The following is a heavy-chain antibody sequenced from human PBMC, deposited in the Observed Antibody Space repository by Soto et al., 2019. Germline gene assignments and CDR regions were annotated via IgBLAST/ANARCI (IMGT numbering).Heavy chain of an antibody. CDR1: GFTFSDYY. Sequence: QVQLVESGGGLVKPGGSPRLSCAASGFTFSDYYISLFRQAPGKGLEWVSYISSSGSTIYYADSVKGRFSISRDNAKNSLYLQMNSLRAEDTAVYYCASHGEQWLVPTFDYWGQGTLVTVSS. J-gene: IGHJ4*02. CDR2: ISSSGSTI. V-gene: IGHV3-11*01. D-gene: IGHD6-19*01. CDR3: ASHGEQWLVPTFDY.